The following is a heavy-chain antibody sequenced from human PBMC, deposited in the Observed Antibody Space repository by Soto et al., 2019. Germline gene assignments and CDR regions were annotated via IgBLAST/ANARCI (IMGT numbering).Heavy chain of an antibody. CDR1: GFTFSSYA. D-gene: IGHD3-3*01. V-gene: IGHV3-23*01. Sequence: GGSLRLSCAASGFTFSSYAMSWVRQAPGKGLEWVSAISGSGGSTYYADSVKGRFTISRDNSKNTLYLQMNSLRAEDTAVYYCAKDASRGFWSGRTFGRENWFDPWGQGTLVTVSS. J-gene: IGHJ5*02. CDR2: ISGSGGST. CDR3: AKDASRGFWSGRTFGRENWFDP.